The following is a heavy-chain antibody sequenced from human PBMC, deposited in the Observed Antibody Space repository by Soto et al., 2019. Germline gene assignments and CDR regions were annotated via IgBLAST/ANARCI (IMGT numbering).Heavy chain of an antibody. CDR2: MNPGSGDT. J-gene: IGHJ5*02. Sequence: ASVRVSCKASGYIFTNNDVSWVRQATGQGLEWMGWMNPGSGDTGYAQKFQGRVTMTRNISIATAYMELSSLRADDTAIYYCARMASFGSLNWFDPWGQGTLVTVSS. D-gene: IGHD5-18*01. CDR3: ARMASFGSLNWFDP. CDR1: GYIFTNND. V-gene: IGHV1-8*01.